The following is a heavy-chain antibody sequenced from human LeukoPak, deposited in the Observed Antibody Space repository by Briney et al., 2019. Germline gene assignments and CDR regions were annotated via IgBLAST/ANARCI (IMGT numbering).Heavy chain of an antibody. J-gene: IGHJ6*03. V-gene: IGHV3-7*01. CDR2: IKQDGSEK. D-gene: IGHD4-17*01. Sequence: GGSLRLSCAASGFTFSSYELNWVRQAPGKGLEWVANIKQDGSEKYYVDSVKGRFTISRDNAKNSLYLQMNSLRAEDTAVYYCARSDYGYSRGYYYYYMDVWGKGTTVTVSS. CDR3: ARSDYGYSRGYYYYYMDV. CDR1: GFTFSSYE.